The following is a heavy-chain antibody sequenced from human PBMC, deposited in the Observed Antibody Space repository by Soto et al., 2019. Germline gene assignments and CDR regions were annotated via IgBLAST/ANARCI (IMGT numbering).Heavy chain of an antibody. V-gene: IGHV1-69*13. CDR3: ARDLGELRSTGWFDP. Sequence: SVKVSCKASGGTFSSYAISWVRQAPGQGLEWMGGIIPIFGTANYAQKFQGRVTITADESTSTAYMELSSLRSEDTAVYYCARDLGELRSTGWFDPWGQGTLVTVSS. J-gene: IGHJ5*02. CDR1: GGTFSSYA. D-gene: IGHD1-26*01. CDR2: IIPIFGTA.